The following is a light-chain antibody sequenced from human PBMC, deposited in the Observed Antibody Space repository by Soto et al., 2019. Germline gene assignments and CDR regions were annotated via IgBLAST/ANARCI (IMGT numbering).Light chain of an antibody. V-gene: IGKV1-12*01. CDR3: QQANTFPRT. J-gene: IGKJ1*01. CDR2: AAS. CDR1: HGISSW. Sequence: DIQMTQSPSSVSASVGDRVTITFRASHGISSWLAWYQQKPGKAPKILIYAASSLLSVVPSRFSGSGSGTDLTLNISSLQPEDSATYCCQQANTFPRTFGQGTKVEIK.